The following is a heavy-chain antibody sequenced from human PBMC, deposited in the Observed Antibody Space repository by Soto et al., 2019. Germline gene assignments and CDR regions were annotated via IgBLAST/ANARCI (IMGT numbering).Heavy chain of an antibody. D-gene: IGHD3-10*01. CDR1: GGSISSYY. CDR2: IYYTGCT. V-gene: IGHV4-59*08. J-gene: IGHJ6*02. Sequence: QVQLQESGPGLVKHSETLSLTCTVSGGSISSYYWSWIRQPPGKGREWIGYIYYTGCTNYKPSLKSRVNRSQNTSKNQISMKLSAVTAVETDVYYCAKSYLSNCFYGMDVWGQGTTVTVSS. CDR3: AKSYLSNCFYGMDV.